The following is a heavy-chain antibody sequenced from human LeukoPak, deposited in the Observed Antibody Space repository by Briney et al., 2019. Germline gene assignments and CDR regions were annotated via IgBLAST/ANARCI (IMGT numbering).Heavy chain of an antibody. CDR3: ATAGLWFGELLSSLDY. CDR1: GYTLTELS. CDR2: FDPEDGET. Sequence: ASVKVSCTVSGYTLTELSMHWVRQAPGKGLEWMGGFDPEDGETIYAQKFQGRVTMTEDTSTDTAYMELSSLRSEDTAVYYCATAGLWFGELLSSLDYWGQGTLVTVSS. J-gene: IGHJ4*02. V-gene: IGHV1-24*01. D-gene: IGHD3-10*01.